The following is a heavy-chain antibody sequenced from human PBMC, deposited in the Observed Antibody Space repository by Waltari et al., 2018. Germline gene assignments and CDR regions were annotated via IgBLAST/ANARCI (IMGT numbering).Heavy chain of an antibody. J-gene: IGHJ5*02. V-gene: IGHV1-24*01. Sequence: QVQLVQSGAEVKKPGASVKVSCKVSGNTLIELSMHWVRQAPGEGLEWMGGFEPEDGETVYAQKFQGRVTMTEDTSTDTAYMELSSLRSDDTAVYYCATGSWSTPGWFDTWGQGTLVTVSS. CDR2: FEPEDGET. CDR1: GNTLIELS. CDR3: ATGSWSTPGWFDT. D-gene: IGHD3-10*01.